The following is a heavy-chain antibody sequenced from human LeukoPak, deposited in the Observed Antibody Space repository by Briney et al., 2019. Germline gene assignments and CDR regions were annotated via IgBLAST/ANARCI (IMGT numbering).Heavy chain of an antibody. V-gene: IGHV4-61*02. CDR2: IYTSGST. CDR1: GGSISSGSYY. CDR3: ARITIFGAYYFDY. J-gene: IGHJ4*02. D-gene: IGHD3-3*01. Sequence: SETLSLTCTVSGGSISSGSYYWSWIRQPAGKGLEWIGRIYTSGSTNYNPSLKSRVTISVDTSKKQFSLKLSSVTAADTAVYYCARITIFGAYYFDYWGQGTLVTVSS.